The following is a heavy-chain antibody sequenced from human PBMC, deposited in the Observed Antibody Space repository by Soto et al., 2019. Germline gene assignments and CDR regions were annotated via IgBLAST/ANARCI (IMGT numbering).Heavy chain of an antibody. CDR1: GGTFSSYA. Sequence: QVQLVQSGAEVKKPGSSVKVSCKASGGTFSSYAISWVRQAPGQGLEWMGGIIPIFGTANYAQKFQGRVTITADESTSTAYMELSSLRSEDTAVYYCARVGGYCSSISCYLLDWYFDLWGRGTLVTVSS. V-gene: IGHV1-69*01. J-gene: IGHJ2*01. CDR3: ARVGGYCSSISCYLLDWYFDL. D-gene: IGHD2-2*01. CDR2: IIPIFGTA.